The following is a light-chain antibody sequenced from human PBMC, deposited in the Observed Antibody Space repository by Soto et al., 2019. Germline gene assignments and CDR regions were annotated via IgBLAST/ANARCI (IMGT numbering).Light chain of an antibody. CDR1: QSVSSN. Sequence: EIVMTQSPATLSVSPGERATLSCRASQSVSSNLGWYQQKPGQAPRLLIYDASTTAAGIPARFSGSGSGTEFTLTISNLQSEDFALYCCQQYYNWPRTFGQGTKVEIK. J-gene: IGKJ1*01. CDR3: QQYYNWPRT. V-gene: IGKV3-15*01. CDR2: DAS.